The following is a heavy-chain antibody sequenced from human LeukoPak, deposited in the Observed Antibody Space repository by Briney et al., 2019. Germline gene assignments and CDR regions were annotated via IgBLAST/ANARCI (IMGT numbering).Heavy chain of an antibody. CDR3: ARATASGSGRAYDR. V-gene: IGHV4-61*08. CDR1: GGSISSGGYY. Sequence: SETLSLTCTVSGGSISSGGYYWSWIRQPPGKRLEWIGEIHHSGGTNSNPSLKNRVTMSIDMSKNQFSLKLNSVTAADTAVYFCARATASGSGRAYDRWAQGNLVPVSS. CDR2: IHHSGGT. J-gene: IGHJ5*02. D-gene: IGHD3-10*01.